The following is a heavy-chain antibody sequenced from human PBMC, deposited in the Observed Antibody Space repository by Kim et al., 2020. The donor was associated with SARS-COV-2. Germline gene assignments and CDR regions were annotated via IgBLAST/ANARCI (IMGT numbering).Heavy chain of an antibody. CDR2: ISGSGGST. CDR3: AKMYDSSGYYWGANDHDY. D-gene: IGHD3-22*01. J-gene: IGHJ4*02. Sequence: GGSLRLSCAASGFTFSSYAMSWVRQAPGKGLEWVSAISGSGGSTYYADSVKGRFTISRDNSKNTLYLQMNSLRAEDTAVYYCAKMYDSSGYYWGANDHDYWGQGTLVTVSS. CDR1: GFTFSSYA. V-gene: IGHV3-23*01.